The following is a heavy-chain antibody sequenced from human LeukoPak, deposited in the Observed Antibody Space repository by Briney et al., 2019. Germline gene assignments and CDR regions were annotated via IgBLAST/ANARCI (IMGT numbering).Heavy chain of an antibody. J-gene: IGHJ4*02. V-gene: IGHV1-18*01. D-gene: IGHD4-17*01. Sequence: ASVKVSCKASGYTFSIYRISWVRQAPGQGLEWLGWLSDYNGNTNYAQKFQGRVTMTTGTSTNTAYMELRSLRSDDTAVYYCAREGDLNTVTPIFDHWGQGTLVTVSS. CDR1: GYTFSIYR. CDR3: AREGDLNTVTPIFDH. CDR2: LSDYNGNT.